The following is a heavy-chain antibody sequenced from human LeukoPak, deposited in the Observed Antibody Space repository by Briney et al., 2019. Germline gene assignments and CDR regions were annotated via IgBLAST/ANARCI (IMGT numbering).Heavy chain of an antibody. Sequence: PGGSLRLSCAASGFTVSSNYMSWVRQAPGKGLEWVAIIWYDGSKNYYADSVKGRFTISRDNAKNSLFLQLNSLRAEDTAVYYCARKTYYYDSGSYSKSYYFDYWGQGSLVAVSS. J-gene: IGHJ4*02. CDR2: IWYDGSKN. D-gene: IGHD3-10*01. V-gene: IGHV3-33*08. CDR1: GFTVSSNY. CDR3: ARKTYYYDSGSYSKSYYFDY.